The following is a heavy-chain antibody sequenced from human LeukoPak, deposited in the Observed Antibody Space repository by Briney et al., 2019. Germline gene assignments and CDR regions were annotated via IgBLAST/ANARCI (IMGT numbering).Heavy chain of an antibody. CDR3: ARAAYSSTWYSRYFDL. J-gene: IGHJ2*01. CDR2: ISYDGNNK. Sequence: GRSLRLSCAASGFTFSSYAMHWVRQAPGKGLEWVAIISYDGNNKYYADSVKGRFTISRENAKNSLYLQMNSLRAGDTAVYYCARAAYSSTWYSRYFDLWGRGTLVTVSS. V-gene: IGHV3-30*14. CDR1: GFTFSSYA. D-gene: IGHD6-13*01.